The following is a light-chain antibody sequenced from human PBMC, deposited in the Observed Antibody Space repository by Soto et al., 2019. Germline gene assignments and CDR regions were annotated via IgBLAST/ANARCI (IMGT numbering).Light chain of an antibody. CDR3: QQRSNWPPWT. CDR2: DAS. V-gene: IGKV3-11*01. CDR1: QSVDTF. Sequence: EIVLTQSPATLSLSPGERATLSCRASQSVDTFLAWYQQKPGQAPRLLIYDASIRATDIPARFSGSGSGTDFTLTISSLEPEDFAVYFCQQRSNWPPWTFDQGTKVEI. J-gene: IGKJ1*01.